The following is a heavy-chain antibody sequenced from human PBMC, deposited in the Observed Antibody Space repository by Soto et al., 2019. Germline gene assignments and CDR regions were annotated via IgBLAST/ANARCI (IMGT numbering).Heavy chain of an antibody. V-gene: IGHV3-21*01. CDR1: GFTFSSYS. CDR2: ISSSSSYI. D-gene: IGHD6-19*01. J-gene: IGHJ4*02. Sequence: GGSLRLSCAASGFTFSSYSMNWVRQAPGKGLEWVSSISSSSSYIYYADSVKGRFTISRDNAKNSLYLQMNSLRAEDTAVYYCARDLSSGWYNYFDYWGQGTLVTVSS. CDR3: ARDLSSGWYNYFDY.